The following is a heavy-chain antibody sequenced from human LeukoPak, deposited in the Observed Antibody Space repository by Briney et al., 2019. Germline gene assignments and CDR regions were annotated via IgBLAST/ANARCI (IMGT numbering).Heavy chain of an antibody. Sequence: GGSLRLSCAASGFTFSNYGMHWVRQAPGKGLEWVALIPYDGSNKYYADSLQGRFTISRDNSMNTLYLQMSSLRAEDTAIYYCAKDICGGNCYPHGGYWGQGTLVTVSS. D-gene: IGHD2-21*01. J-gene: IGHJ4*02. CDR2: IPYDGSNK. V-gene: IGHV3-30*02. CDR3: AKDICGGNCYPHGGY. CDR1: GFTFSNYG.